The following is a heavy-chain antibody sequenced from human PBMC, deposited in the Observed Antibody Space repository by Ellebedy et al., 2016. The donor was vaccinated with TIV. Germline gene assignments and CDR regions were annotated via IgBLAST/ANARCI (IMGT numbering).Heavy chain of an antibody. CDR2: ISGSGGTT. V-gene: IGHV3-23*01. J-gene: IGHJ4*02. CDR1: GFTFSRFT. Sequence: GESLKISCAASGFTFSRFTMSWVRQAPGKGLEWVSAISGSGGTTFFLDSVKGRFTISRDNSKNTLYLQMNSLRAEDTAVYYCARDYFRWLPPWGFDYWGQGTLVTVSS. D-gene: IGHD5-24*01. CDR3: ARDYFRWLPPWGFDY.